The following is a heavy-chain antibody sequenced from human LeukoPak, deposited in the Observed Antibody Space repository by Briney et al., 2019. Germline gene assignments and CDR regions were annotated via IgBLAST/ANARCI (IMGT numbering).Heavy chain of an antibody. D-gene: IGHD4-17*01. Sequence: GGTLRLSCAASGFTFSSYGMSWVRQAPGKGLEWVSAISGSGGSTYYADSVKGRFTISRDNSKNTLYLQMNSLRTEDTAVFYCARTGLTYLTTVTTWFDYWGQGTLVTVSS. CDR3: ARTGLTYLTTVTTWFDY. J-gene: IGHJ4*02. CDR1: GFTFSSYG. V-gene: IGHV3-23*01. CDR2: ISGSGGST.